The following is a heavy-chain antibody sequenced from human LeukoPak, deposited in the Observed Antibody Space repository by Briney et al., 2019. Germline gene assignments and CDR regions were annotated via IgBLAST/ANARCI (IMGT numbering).Heavy chain of an antibody. CDR2: ICWNSGSI. CDR3: AKSRGIYDNSGWRTFDY. V-gene: IGHV3-9*01. CDR1: GFTFDVYA. Sequence: GGSLRLSCAASGFTFDVYAMHCVRQAPGKGLEWGAGICWNSGSIGYADSVKGRFIISKDNAKNSLYLQMNSLRAEDTAIYYCAKSRGIYDNSGWRTFDYWGQGTLVTVSS. J-gene: IGHJ4*02. D-gene: IGHD6-19*01.